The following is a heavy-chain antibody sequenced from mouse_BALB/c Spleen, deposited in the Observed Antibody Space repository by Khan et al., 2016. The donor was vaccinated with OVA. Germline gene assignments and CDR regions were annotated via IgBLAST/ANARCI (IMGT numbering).Heavy chain of an antibody. D-gene: IGHD2-1*01. V-gene: IGHV3-6*02. Sequence: EVQLQESGPGLVKPSQSLSLTCSVTGYSITSGYYWSWIRQFPGNRLEWMGYISYDGSNNYNPSLKNRISITRDTSKKQFFLKLNSVTTEDTAPXYWASKSYGKGAYWGQGTLGTVSA. CDR2: ISYDGSN. CDR3: ASKSYGKGAY. J-gene: IGHJ3*01. CDR1: GYSITSGYY.